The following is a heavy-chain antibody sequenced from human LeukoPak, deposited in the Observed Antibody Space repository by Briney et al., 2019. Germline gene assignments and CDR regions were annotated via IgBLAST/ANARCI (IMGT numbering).Heavy chain of an antibody. CDR2: ISGSGGST. D-gene: IGHD3-10*01. CDR3: AKGALAHYYGSGSYKDY. J-gene: IGHJ4*02. CDR1: GFTFSSYA. V-gene: IGHV3-23*01. Sequence: PGGSLRLSCAASGFTFSSYAMSWVRQAPGKGLEWVSAISGSGGSTYYADTVKGRFTIPRDNSKNTLYLQMNSLRAEDTAVYYCAKGALAHYYGSGSYKDYWGQGTLVTVSS.